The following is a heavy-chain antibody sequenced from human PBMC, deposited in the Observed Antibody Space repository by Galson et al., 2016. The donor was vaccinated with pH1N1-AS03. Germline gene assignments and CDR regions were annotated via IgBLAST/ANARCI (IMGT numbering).Heavy chain of an antibody. V-gene: IGHV1-3*01. J-gene: IGHJ4*02. CDR1: GYTFTTHA. D-gene: IGHD3-16*01. CDR3: ARGSQGAPYYFDY. CDR2: INADNGNT. Sequence: SVKVSCKASGYTFTTHAMHWVRQAPGQRLEWMGWINADNGNTKYSQKLQGRVTITSGTSASTAYMELSSLRSEDTTVYYCARGSQGAPYYFDYWGQGTLVTVSS.